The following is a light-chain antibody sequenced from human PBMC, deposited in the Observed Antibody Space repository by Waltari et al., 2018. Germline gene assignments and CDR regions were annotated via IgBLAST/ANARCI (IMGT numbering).Light chain of an antibody. V-gene: IGLV1-40*01. CDR1: SSTIGAGYD. J-gene: IGLJ2*01. CDR2: GNS. CDR3: QSYDSSLSGSV. Sequence: QSGLTQPPSVSGAPGQRVTISCTGSSSTIGAGYDVPWYQLLPGTAPKVLIYGNSNRPSGVPDRFSGSKSGTSASLAITGLQAEDEADYYCQSYDSSLSGSVFGGGTKLTVL.